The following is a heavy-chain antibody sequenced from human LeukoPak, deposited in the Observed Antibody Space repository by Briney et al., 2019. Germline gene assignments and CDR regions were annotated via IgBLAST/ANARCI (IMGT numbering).Heavy chain of an antibody. CDR3: ARGPRYYYDSSGYSYFDY. CDR1: GFTFSSYS. CDR2: IKQDGSEK. Sequence: PGGSLRLSCAASGFTFSSYSMNWVRQAPGKGLEWVANIKQDGSEKYYVDSVKGRFTISRDNAKNSLYLQMNSLRAEDTAVYYCARGPRYYYDSSGYSYFDYWGQGTLVTVSS. J-gene: IGHJ4*02. V-gene: IGHV3-7*01. D-gene: IGHD3-22*01.